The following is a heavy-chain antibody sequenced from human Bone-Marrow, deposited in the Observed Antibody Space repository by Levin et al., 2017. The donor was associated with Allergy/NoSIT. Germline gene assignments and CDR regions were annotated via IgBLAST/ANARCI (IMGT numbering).Heavy chain of an antibody. CDR2: INHSGST. CDR1: GGSFSGYY. Sequence: SETLSLTCAVYGGSFSGYYWSWIRQPPGKGLEWIGEINHSGSTNYNPSLKSRVTISVDTSKNQFSLRLSSVTAADTAVYYCARGRSTSGYYYGRAFDIWGQGTMVTVSS. CDR3: ARGRSTSGYYYGRAFDI. V-gene: IGHV4-34*01. D-gene: IGHD3-22*01. J-gene: IGHJ3*02.